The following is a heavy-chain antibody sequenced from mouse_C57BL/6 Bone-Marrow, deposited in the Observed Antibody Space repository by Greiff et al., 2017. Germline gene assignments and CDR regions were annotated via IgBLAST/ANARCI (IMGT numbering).Heavy chain of an antibody. D-gene: IGHD1-1*01. V-gene: IGHV1-18*01. CDR2: INPNNGGT. J-gene: IGHJ4*01. CDR3: ARAYGSGYYAMDE. Sequence: EVQLQQSGPELVKPGASVKIPCKASGYTFTDYNMDWVKQSHGKSLEWIGDINPNNGGTIYNQKFKGKATLPVDKSSSTAYMELRSLRSEGTTVYCCARAYGSGYYAMDEWGQGTSVTVST. CDR1: GYTFTDYN.